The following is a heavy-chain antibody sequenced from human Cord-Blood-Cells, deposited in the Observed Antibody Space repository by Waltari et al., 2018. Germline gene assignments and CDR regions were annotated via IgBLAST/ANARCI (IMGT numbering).Heavy chain of an antibody. Sequence: QVQLQESGPGLVKPSQTLSLTCTFSGGSIRRGGYYWRGVRQHPGKGQEWIGYIYYSGITYYSPSLMSLVTISVYTSKIQFSLKLSTVTAADTAVYYCARGECSNSFDYWGQGTLVTVSS. J-gene: IGHJ4*02. D-gene: IGHD4-4*01. CDR1: GGSIRRGGYY. CDR2: IYYSGIT. V-gene: IGHV4-31*01. CDR3: ARGECSNSFDY.